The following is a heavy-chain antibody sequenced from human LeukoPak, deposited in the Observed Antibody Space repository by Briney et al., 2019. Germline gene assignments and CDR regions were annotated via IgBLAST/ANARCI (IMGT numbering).Heavy chain of an antibody. V-gene: IGHV3-30*04. CDR1: GLTLRSSA. Sequence: GGSLRLSCAASGLTLRSSAMHWVRQAPGKGLQWVALLSYDGSTEYHADSVKGRFTISRDTSKNTLYLQMNSLRAEDTAVYYCARALWVGGYFDYWGQGTRVTVSS. J-gene: IGHJ4*02. D-gene: IGHD3-10*01. CDR3: ARALWVGGYFDY. CDR2: LSYDGSTE.